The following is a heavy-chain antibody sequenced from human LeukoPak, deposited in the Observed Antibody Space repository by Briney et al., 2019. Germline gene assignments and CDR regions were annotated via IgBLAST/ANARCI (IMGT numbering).Heavy chain of an antibody. Sequence: GGSLRLSCAASGFAFSSYNMNWVRQAPGKGLEWVSSITSGSSYRFYADSVKGRFTISRDNAKNSLYLQMNSLRAEDTAIYYCARQVGPDYWGQGTLVTVSS. J-gene: IGHJ4*02. V-gene: IGHV3-21*04. CDR2: ITSGSSYR. CDR3: ARQVGPDY. CDR1: GFAFSSYN. D-gene: IGHD1-26*01.